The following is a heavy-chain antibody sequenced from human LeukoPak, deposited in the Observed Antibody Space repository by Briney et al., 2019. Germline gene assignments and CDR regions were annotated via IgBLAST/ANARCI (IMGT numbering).Heavy chain of an antibody. J-gene: IGHJ6*03. CDR2: ISGGGGST. CDR3: AKGRSFDILTGKYYNYYMDV. D-gene: IGHD3-9*01. Sequence: GGSLRLSCGGSGFTFSNYVMTWVRQAPGKGLEWVSGISGGGGSTYYADSVKGRFTISRDNSKNTLYLQMNSLRAEDTVVYYCAKGRSFDILTGKYYNYYMDVWGKGTTVTVSS. V-gene: IGHV3-23*01. CDR1: GFTFSNYV.